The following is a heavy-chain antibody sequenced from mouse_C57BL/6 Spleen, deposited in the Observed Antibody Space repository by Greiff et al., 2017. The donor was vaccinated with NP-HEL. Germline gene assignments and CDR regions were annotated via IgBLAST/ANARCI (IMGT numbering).Heavy chain of an antibody. Sequence: VQLQQSGPELVKPGASVKISCKASGYTFTDYYMNWVKQSHGKSLEWIGDINPNNGGTSYNQKFKGKATLTVDKSSSTAYMELRSLTSEDSAVYYCARFDYEGFAYWGQGTLVTVSA. V-gene: IGHV1-26*01. D-gene: IGHD2-4*01. CDR3: ARFDYEGFAY. CDR1: GYTFTDYY. CDR2: INPNNGGT. J-gene: IGHJ3*01.